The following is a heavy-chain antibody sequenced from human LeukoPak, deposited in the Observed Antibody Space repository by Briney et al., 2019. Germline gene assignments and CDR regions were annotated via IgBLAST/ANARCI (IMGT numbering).Heavy chain of an antibody. V-gene: IGHV3-23*01. CDR2: ISGSGGST. CDR3: AKESLTTIFGVDKYGMDV. J-gene: IGHJ6*02. D-gene: IGHD3-3*01. CDR1: GFTFSSYA. Sequence: PGGSLRLSCAASGFTFSSYAMSWVRQAPGKGLEWVSAISGSGGSTYYADFVKGRFTISRDNSKNTLYLQMNSLRAEDTAVYYCAKESLTTIFGVDKYGMDVWGQGTTVTVSS.